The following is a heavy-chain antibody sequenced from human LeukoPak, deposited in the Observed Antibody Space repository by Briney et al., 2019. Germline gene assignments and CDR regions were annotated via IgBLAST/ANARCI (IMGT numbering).Heavy chain of an antibody. CDR2: IWYDGSNK. V-gene: IGHV3-33*06. Sequence: PGGSLRLSCAASGFTFSSYGMHWVRQAPGKGLEWVAVIWYDGSNKYYADSVKGRFTISRDNSKNTLYLQMNSLRAEDTAVYYCAKGAIGSGSYLNDYWGQGTLVTVSS. CDR3: AKGAIGSGSYLNDY. J-gene: IGHJ4*02. CDR1: GFTFSSYG. D-gene: IGHD3-10*01.